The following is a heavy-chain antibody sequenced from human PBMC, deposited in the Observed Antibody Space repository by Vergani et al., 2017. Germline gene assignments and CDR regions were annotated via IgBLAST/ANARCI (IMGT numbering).Heavy chain of an antibody. CDR2: IYYSGST. J-gene: IGHJ3*02. D-gene: IGHD3-10*01. Sequence: QVQLQESGPGLVKPSETLSLTCTVSGGPISSYYWSWIRQPPGKGLEWIGYIYYSGSTNYNPSLKSRVTISVDTSKNQFSLKLSSVTAADTALYYCAKSRLGAGGLATDAFDIWGQGTMVTVSS. CDR3: AKSRLGAGGLATDAFDI. V-gene: IGHV4-59*01. CDR1: GGPISSYY.